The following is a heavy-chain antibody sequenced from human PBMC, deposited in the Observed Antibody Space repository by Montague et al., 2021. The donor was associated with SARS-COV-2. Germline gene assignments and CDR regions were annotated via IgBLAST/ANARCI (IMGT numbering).Heavy chain of an antibody. D-gene: IGHD1-26*01. J-gene: IGHJ4*02. V-gene: IGHV3-30*18. CDR3: AKDVGLRNFFDY. Sequence: SLRLSCAASGFTSSSYDMHWVRQAPGKGLEWVAVISYDGSNKYYADFVKGRFTISRDNSKNTLYLQMNSLRAEDTAVYYCAKDVGLRNFFDYWGQGTLVTVSS. CDR2: ISYDGSNK. CDR1: GFTSSSYD.